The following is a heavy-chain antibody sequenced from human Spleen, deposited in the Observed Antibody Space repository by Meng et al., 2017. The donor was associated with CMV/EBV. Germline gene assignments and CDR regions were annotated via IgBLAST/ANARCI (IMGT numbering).Heavy chain of an antibody. J-gene: IGHJ4*02. Sequence: GGSLRLSCAASGFIFSSYEMNWVRQAPGKGLEWVSYITSVGTTIYYADSVKGRFTTSRDNVRSSLYLQMNSLRAEDTAVYYCATLDYTNYLSFDFWGQGTLVTVSS. CDR3: ATLDYTNYLSFDF. D-gene: IGHD4-11*01. CDR1: GFIFSSYE. V-gene: IGHV3-48*03. CDR2: ITSVGTTI.